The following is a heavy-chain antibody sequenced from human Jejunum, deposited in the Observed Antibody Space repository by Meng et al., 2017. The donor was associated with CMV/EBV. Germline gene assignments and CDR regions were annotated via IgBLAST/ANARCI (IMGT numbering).Heavy chain of an antibody. D-gene: IGHD1-26*01. CDR1: GFTFGRHA. CDR3: ARDPDSGSFYFDY. V-gene: IGHV3-30*04. Sequence: CAASGFTFGRHAMHWVRQAPGKGLEWVSVIWYGGSKQYYADAVKGRFTISRDNSNNTVYLQVNSLRPEDTAVYYCARDPDSGSFYFDYWGPGTLVTVSS. J-gene: IGHJ4*02. CDR2: IWYGGSKQ.